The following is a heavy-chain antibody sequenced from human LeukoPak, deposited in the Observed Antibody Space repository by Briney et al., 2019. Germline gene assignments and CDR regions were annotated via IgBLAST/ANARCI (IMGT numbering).Heavy chain of an antibody. CDR1: GFTFSNYW. CDR3: ARARGSYSLDF. D-gene: IGHD1-26*01. J-gene: IGHJ4*02. CDR2: IKQDGSEK. Sequence: GGSLRLSCAASGFTFSNYWMTWVRQTPGEGLEWVVNIKQDGSEKYYVDSVKGRFTISRDNAKNSLYLQMNSLRAEDTAVYYCARARGSYSLDFWGQGTLVTVSS. V-gene: IGHV3-7*01.